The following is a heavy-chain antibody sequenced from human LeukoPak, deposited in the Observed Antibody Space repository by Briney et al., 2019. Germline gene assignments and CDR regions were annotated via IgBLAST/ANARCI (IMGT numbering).Heavy chain of an antibody. CDR2: VHLSGRT. D-gene: IGHD2-15*01. CDR3: ARDGCSTGSCYSNYFDQ. J-gene: IGHJ4*02. V-gene: IGHV4-4*02. CDR1: GGSISSTNW. Sequence: PSGTLSLTCGVSGGSISSTNWWTWVRQPPGEGLEWIGEVHLSGRTNYNPSLESRVTMSVDMSENHISLKLTSVTAADTAVYYCARDGCSTGSCYSNYFDQWGQGTLVTVSS.